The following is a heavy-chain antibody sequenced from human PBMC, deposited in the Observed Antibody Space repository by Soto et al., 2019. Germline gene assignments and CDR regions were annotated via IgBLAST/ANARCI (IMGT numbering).Heavy chain of an antibody. CDR2: ISGSGGST. CDR3: AKADSYYYGSGSL. D-gene: IGHD3-10*01. J-gene: IGHJ4*02. Sequence: GGSLRLSCAASGFTFSGYAMSWVRQAPGKGLEWVSAISGSGGSTYYADSVKGRFTISRDNSKNTLYLQMNSLRAEDTAVYYCAKADSYYYGSGSLWGQGTLVTVSS. CDR1: GFTFSGYA. V-gene: IGHV3-23*01.